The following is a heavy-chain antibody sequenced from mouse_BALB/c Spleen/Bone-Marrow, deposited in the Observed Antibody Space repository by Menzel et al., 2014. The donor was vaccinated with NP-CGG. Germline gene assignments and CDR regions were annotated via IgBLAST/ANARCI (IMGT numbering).Heavy chain of an antibody. CDR3: ARDIEGNYSYWYLDV. CDR2: IRNKAKGYTT. CDR1: GFTLTDYY. Sequence: EVMLVESGGGLVQPGGSLRLSCATSGFTLTDYYMSWVRQPPGKALEWLGFIRNKAKGYTTEYSASVKGRFTISRDNSQSILYLQMNTLRPEDSATYYCARDIEGNYSYWYLDVRGAGTTVTVSS. V-gene: IGHV7-3*02. D-gene: IGHD2-1*01. J-gene: IGHJ1*01.